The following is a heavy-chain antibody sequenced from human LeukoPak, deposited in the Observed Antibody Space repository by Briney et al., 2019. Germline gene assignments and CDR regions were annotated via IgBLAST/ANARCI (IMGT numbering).Heavy chain of an antibody. J-gene: IGHJ4*02. V-gene: IGHV3-21*01. D-gene: IGHD5-12*01. CDR3: ASDSGYDHHGLFDY. Sequence: GGSLRLSCAASGFTFSSYNMNWVRQAPGKGLEWVSSISSSSTYIYYAESMKGRFTISRDNSKNTLFLQMNSLRAEDTAVYYCASDSGYDHHGLFDYWGQGTLVTVSS. CDR2: ISSSSTYI. CDR1: GFTFSSYN.